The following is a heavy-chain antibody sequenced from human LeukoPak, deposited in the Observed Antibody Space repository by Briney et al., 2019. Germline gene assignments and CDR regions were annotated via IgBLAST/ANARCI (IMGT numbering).Heavy chain of an antibody. V-gene: IGHV4-4*07. CDR2: IYTSETS. Sequence: TSETLSLTCTVSGGSIRRFYWSWLRQPAGKGLEWIGRIYTSETSSYNPTLKSQVTMSVATSKNQFSLKLSSVTAADTAVYYCARSLGYCSGTSCQRWFDPWGQGTLVTVSS. CDR3: ARSLGYCSGTSCQRWFDP. J-gene: IGHJ5*02. D-gene: IGHD2-2*01. CDR1: GGSIRRFY.